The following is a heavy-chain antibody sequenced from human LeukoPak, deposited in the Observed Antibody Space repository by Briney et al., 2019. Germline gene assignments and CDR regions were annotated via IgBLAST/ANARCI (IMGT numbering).Heavy chain of an antibody. D-gene: IGHD3-10*01. Sequence: PSETLSLTCTVSGGSISSSSYYWGWIRQPPGKGLEWIGSIYYSGSTYYNPSLKSRVTISVDTSKNQFSLKLSSVTAADTAVYYCAREHVLLWFGELSDYYGMDVWGQGTTVTVSS. J-gene: IGHJ6*02. CDR1: GGSISSSSYY. CDR3: AREHVLLWFGELSDYYGMDV. V-gene: IGHV4-39*01. CDR2: IYYSGST.